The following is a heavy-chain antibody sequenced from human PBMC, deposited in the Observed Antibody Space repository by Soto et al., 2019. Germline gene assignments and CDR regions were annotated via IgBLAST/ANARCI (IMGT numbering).Heavy chain of an antibody. V-gene: IGHV4-30-2*01. CDR1: GGSVSRVSYY. CDR3: ARLDFRMNWFDP. Sequence: SETLSLTCNVSGGSVSRVSYYWSWIRQPPGKGLEWIGYIYHSGSTYYNPSLKSRVTISVDRSKNQFSLKLSSVTAADTAVYYCARLDFRMNWFDPWGQGTLVTVSS. J-gene: IGHJ5*02. CDR2: IYHSGST. D-gene: IGHD3-3*01.